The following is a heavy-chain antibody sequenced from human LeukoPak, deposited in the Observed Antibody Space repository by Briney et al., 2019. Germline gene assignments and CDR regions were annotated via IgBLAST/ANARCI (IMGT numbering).Heavy chain of an antibody. CDR1: GYTFTSYD. CDR2: MNPNSGNT. J-gene: IGHJ4*02. V-gene: IGHV1-8*01. Sequence: ASVKVSCKACGYTFTSYDINWVRQATGQGLEWMGWMNPNSGNTGYAQKFQGRVTMNRHTSISAPYMYANSQTDEDTHVCYLPRDSYDFWSGYLLDFDYWGQGTLVTVSS. CDR3: PRDSYDFWSGYLLDFDY. D-gene: IGHD3-3*01.